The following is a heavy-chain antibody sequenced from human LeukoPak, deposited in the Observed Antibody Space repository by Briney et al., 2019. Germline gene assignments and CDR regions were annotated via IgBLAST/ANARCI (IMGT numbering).Heavy chain of an antibody. CDR3: ARVSGREGVVVGATKDAFDI. Sequence: PSETLSLTCTVSGGSISSSSYYWGWIRQPPGKGLEWIGSIYYSGSTYYNPSLKSRVTISVDTSKNQFSLKLSSVTAADTAVYYCARVSGREGVVVGATKDAFDIWGQGTMVTVSS. V-gene: IGHV4-39*07. J-gene: IGHJ3*02. D-gene: IGHD1-26*01. CDR2: IYYSGST. CDR1: GGSISSSSYY.